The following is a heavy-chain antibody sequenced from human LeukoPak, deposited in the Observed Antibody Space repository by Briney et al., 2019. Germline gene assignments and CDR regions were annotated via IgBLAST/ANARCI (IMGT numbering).Heavy chain of an antibody. D-gene: IGHD4-17*01. Sequence: SETLSLTCTVSGGSISTFFWSWLRQPPGKGLEWIGYIYYSGSTNYDPSLKSRVTISVDTSKNQFSLRLSSVTAADTAVYYCAREDPQTTVPEGLDVWGQGTTVTVSS. J-gene: IGHJ6*02. CDR2: IYYSGST. V-gene: IGHV4-59*01. CDR3: AREDPQTTVPEGLDV. CDR1: GGSISTFF.